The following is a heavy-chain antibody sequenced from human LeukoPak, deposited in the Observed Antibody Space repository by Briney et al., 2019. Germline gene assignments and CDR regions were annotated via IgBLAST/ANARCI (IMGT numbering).Heavy chain of an antibody. Sequence: ASVKVSCKVSGYTLTELSMHWVRQAPGKGLEWMGGFDPEDGETIYAQKFQGRVTMTRDTSTSTVYMELSSLRSEDTAVYYCASLGAAAGTHCYYYMDVWGKGTTVTVSS. CDR2: FDPEDGET. J-gene: IGHJ6*03. CDR3: ASLGAAAGTHCYYYMDV. D-gene: IGHD6-13*01. V-gene: IGHV1-24*01. CDR1: GYTLTELS.